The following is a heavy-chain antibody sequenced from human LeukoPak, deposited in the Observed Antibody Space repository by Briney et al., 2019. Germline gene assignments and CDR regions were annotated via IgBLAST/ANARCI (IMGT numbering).Heavy chain of an antibody. Sequence: SETLSLTCTVSGGSISTYYWSWIRQPPGKGLDWIGYIYYSGSTNYNPSLKSRVTISLATSKNQFSLSLKSVTAADTAVYFCARTGDYSRSTGGWFDPWGQGTLVTVSS. D-gene: IGHD4-11*01. CDR2: IYYSGST. V-gene: IGHV4-59*01. CDR3: ARTGDYSRSTGGWFDP. J-gene: IGHJ5*02. CDR1: GGSISTYY.